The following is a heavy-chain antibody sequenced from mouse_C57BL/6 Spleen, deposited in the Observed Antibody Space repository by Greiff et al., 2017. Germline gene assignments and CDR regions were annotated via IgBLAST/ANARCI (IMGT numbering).Heavy chain of an antibody. Sequence: VQLQQSGPELVKPGASVKISCKASGYAFSSSWMNWVKQRPGKGLEWIGRIYPGDGDTNYNGKFKGKATLTADKSSSTAYMQLSSLTSEDSAVYFCARWLTGTPFDYWGQGTTLTVSS. CDR3: ARWLTGTPFDY. J-gene: IGHJ2*01. D-gene: IGHD4-1*01. V-gene: IGHV1-82*01. CDR1: GYAFSSSW. CDR2: IYPGDGDT.